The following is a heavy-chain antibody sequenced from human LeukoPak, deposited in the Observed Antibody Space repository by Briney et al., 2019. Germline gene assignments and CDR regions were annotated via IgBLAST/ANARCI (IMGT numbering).Heavy chain of an antibody. D-gene: IGHD5-12*01. Sequence: GGSLRLSCAASGFTFSSYSMNWVRQAPGKGLEWVSYISSSSSTIYYADSVKGRFTISRDNAKNSLYLQMNSLRAEDTAVYYCARVVDKVSDYWGQGTLVTVSS. CDR2: ISSSSSTI. V-gene: IGHV3-48*04. CDR3: ARVVDKVSDY. CDR1: GFTFSSYS. J-gene: IGHJ4*02.